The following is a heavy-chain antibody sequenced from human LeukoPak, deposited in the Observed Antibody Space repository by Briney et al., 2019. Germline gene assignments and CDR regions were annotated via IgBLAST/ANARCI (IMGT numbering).Heavy chain of an antibody. CDR3: TRQPIAAAGPFEP. Sequence: GGSLTLSCAASGFTFSGSAMHWVRKASGKGQEWVGSIRSKANSYATAYAASVKGRFTISRDNSKNTAYLQMNSLKTEDTAVYYCTRQPIAAAGPFEPWGQGTLVTVSS. J-gene: IGHJ5*02. CDR1: GFTFSGSA. V-gene: IGHV3-73*01. CDR2: IRSKANSYAT. D-gene: IGHD6-13*01.